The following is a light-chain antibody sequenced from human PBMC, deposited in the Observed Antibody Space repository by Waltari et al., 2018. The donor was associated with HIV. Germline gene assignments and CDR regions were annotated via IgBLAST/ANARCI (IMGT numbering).Light chain of an antibody. V-gene: IGKV1-33*01. CDR1: QDISNY. CDR3: QRYDNLPYS. Sequence: DIQMTQSPSSLSASVGDRVTITCQASQDISNYLNWYQQKPGKAPKLLIYDASNLETGVPSRFSGSGSGTDFTFTISRLQPEDIATYYCQRYDNLPYSLGQGTKLEIK. CDR2: DAS. J-gene: IGKJ2*03.